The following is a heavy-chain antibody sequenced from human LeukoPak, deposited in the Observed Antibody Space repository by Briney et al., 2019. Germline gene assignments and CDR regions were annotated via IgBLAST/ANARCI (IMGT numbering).Heavy chain of an antibody. D-gene: IGHD5-18*01. J-gene: IGHJ4*02. Sequence: SETLSLACTVSGGSISSSSAYWGWIRQPPGKGLEWIGSIYYSKNTYYNPSLKSRVTISADTSENQFSLTLGSVSATDTAVYYCVSPRGFSYGYFDYWGQGTLVTVSS. CDR2: IYYSKNT. V-gene: IGHV4-39*01. CDR1: GGSISSSSAY. CDR3: VSPRGFSYGYFDY.